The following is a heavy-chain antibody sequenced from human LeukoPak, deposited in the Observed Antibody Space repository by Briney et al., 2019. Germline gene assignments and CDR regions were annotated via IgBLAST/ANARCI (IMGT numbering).Heavy chain of an antibody. CDR1: GFTFGDYG. J-gene: IGHJ4*02. CDR3: ARGPNTYFYDISGYYYVNYFDH. D-gene: IGHD3-22*01. CDR2: INWNGGST. V-gene: IGHV3-20*04. Sequence: GGSLRLSCAASGFTFGDYGMSWVRQAPGKGLEWVSGINWNGGSTGYADSGKGRSTISRDNAKNSLSLQMNSLRAEDTALYYCARGPNTYFYDISGYYYVNYFDHWGQGTLVTVSS.